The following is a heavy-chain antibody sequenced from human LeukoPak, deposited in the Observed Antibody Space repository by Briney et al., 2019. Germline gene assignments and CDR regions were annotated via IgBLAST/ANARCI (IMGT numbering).Heavy chain of an antibody. J-gene: IGHJ4*02. D-gene: IGHD3-16*01. V-gene: IGHV4-59*04. CDR1: GGSISRYY. CDR3: ASHESRGTYFDN. Sequence: SETLSLTCTVSGGSISRYYWSWIEQPPGKGLEWIGYIYYSGSTYYNPSLKSRVTISVDTSKNQFSLKLSSVTAADTAVYYCASHESRGTYFDNWGQGTLVTVSS. CDR2: IYYSGST.